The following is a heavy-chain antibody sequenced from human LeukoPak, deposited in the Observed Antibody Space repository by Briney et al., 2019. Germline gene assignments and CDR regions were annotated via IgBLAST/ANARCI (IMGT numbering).Heavy chain of an antibody. CDR1: GYTLTELS. V-gene: IGHV1-24*01. CDR3: STPDSGRGSYFEYYFDY. J-gene: IGHJ4*02. CDR2: FDPEDGET. D-gene: IGHD3-10*01. Sequence: ASVKVSCKVSGYTLTELSMHWVRQAPGKGLEWMGGFDPEDGETIYAQKFQGRVTMTEDTSTDTAYMELSSLRSEDTAVYYCSTPDSGRGSYFEYYFDYWGQGTLVTVSS.